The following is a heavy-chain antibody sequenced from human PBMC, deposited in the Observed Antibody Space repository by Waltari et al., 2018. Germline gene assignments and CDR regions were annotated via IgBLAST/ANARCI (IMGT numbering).Heavy chain of an antibody. J-gene: IGHJ4*02. V-gene: IGHV1-69*01. Sequence: QVQLVQSGAEVKKPGSSVTVSCKASGGTFSRYAISWVRQAPGQGLEWMGGIIPIFGTANDAQKFQGRVTITADESTSTAYMELSSLRSEDTAVYYCARVGDTATYFDYWGQGTLVTVSS. CDR3: ARVGDTATYFDY. D-gene: IGHD5-18*01. CDR2: IIPIFGTA. CDR1: GGTFSRYA.